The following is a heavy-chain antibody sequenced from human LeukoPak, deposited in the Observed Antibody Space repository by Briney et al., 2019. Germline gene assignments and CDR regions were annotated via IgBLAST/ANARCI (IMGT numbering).Heavy chain of an antibody. V-gene: IGHV3-23*01. D-gene: IGHD3-22*01. CDR3: AIKDSSRSGYFDY. J-gene: IGHJ4*02. CDR2: ISGSGGST. CDR1: GFTFSSYA. Sequence: PGGSLRLSCAASGFTFSSYAMSWVRQAPGKGLEWVSAISGSGGSTYYADSVKGRFTISRDNSKNTLYLQMNSLRAEDTAVYYCAIKDSSRSGYFDYWGQGTLVTVSS.